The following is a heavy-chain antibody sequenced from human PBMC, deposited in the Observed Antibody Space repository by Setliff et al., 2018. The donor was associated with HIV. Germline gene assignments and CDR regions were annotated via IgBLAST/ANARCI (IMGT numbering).Heavy chain of an antibody. Sequence: ASVKVSCKASGYTFTDYFMHWVRQAPGQGLEWMGWINTNTGNPTYAQGFTGRFVFSLDTSVSTAYLQISSLKAEDTAVYYCARARTSGWPGFDAFDIWGQGTMVTVSS. V-gene: IGHV7-4-1*02. CDR3: ARARTSGWPGFDAFDI. CDR1: GYTFTDYF. CDR2: INTNTGNP. J-gene: IGHJ3*02. D-gene: IGHD6-19*01.